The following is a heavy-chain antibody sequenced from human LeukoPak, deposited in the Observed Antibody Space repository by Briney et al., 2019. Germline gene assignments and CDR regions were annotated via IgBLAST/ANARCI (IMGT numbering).Heavy chain of an antibody. J-gene: IGHJ3*01. CDR3: ARQGGGSGSYDL. CDR2: ISGSDGST. V-gene: IGHV3-23*01. D-gene: IGHD3-10*01. Sequence: GGSLRLSCAASGFTFSTYAMSWVRQAPGKGLECVSGISGSDGSTYYADSVKGRFTISRDNSKNTLYLQMNSLRAEDTAEYYCARQGGGSGSYDLWGQGTMVTVSS. CDR1: GFTFSTYA.